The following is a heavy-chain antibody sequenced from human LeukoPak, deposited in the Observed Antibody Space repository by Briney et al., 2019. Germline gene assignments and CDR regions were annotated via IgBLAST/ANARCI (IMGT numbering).Heavy chain of an antibody. CDR1: GFTFSTYA. Sequence: GGSLRLSCVGSGFTFSTYAMNWVRQAPGKGLDWVSGIIGSAARTYYADSVKGRFTISRDNSKNTVYLQMNSLRAEDTAVYYCARVERYFDWLPFDYWGQGTLVTVSS. CDR3: ARVERYFDWLPFDY. D-gene: IGHD3-9*01. J-gene: IGHJ4*02. V-gene: IGHV3-23*01. CDR2: IIGSAART.